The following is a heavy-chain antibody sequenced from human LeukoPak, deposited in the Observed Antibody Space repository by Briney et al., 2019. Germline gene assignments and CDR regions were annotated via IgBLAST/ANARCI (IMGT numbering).Heavy chain of an antibody. Sequence: GGSLRLSCAAPGFTFSSYAMSWVRQAPGKGLEWVSGILGGAGSTYYADSVKGRFIISRDNSKNTLYLQMNSLRAEDTAVYYCAHGTVYQLDYWGQGTLVTVSS. CDR3: AHGTVYQLDY. CDR2: ILGGAGST. D-gene: IGHD2-8*01. J-gene: IGHJ4*02. V-gene: IGHV3-23*01. CDR1: GFTFSSYA.